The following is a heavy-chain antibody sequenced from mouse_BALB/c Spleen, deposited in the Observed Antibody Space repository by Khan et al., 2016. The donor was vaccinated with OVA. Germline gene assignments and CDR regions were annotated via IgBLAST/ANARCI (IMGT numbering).Heavy chain of an antibody. D-gene: IGHD2-10*01. Sequence: VQLQQSGAEFVKPGASVKLSCTASGFNIKDTYMHWINQRPQQGLVWIGRIDPASGNARYDPKFQDKATIAADASSNPAYLQLSSLTSEDTAVYYCSRGAYSGLFAYWGQGTLVTVSA. CDR1: GFNIKDTY. V-gene: IGHV14-3*02. J-gene: IGHJ3*01. CDR3: SRGAYSGLFAY. CDR2: IDPASGNA.